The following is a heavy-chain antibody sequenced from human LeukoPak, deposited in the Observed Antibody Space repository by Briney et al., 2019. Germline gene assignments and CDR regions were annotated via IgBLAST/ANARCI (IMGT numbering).Heavy chain of an antibody. J-gene: IGHJ6*04. V-gene: IGHV3-48*03. CDR1: GFTFSSFN. D-gene: IGHD3-10*02. CDR3: AELGITMIGGV. Sequence: LRLSCXASGFTFSSFNMNWVRQAPGKGLEWVSYISSSGSTIYYADSVKGRFTISRDNAKNSLYLQMNSLRAEDTAVYYCAELGITMIGGVWGKGTTVTISS. CDR2: ISSSGSTI.